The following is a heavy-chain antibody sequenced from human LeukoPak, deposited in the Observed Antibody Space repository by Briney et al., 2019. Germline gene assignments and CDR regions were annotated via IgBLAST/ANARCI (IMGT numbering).Heavy chain of an antibody. CDR3: AKKTERAAAASGVDY. J-gene: IGHJ4*02. D-gene: IGHD6-13*01. CDR2: ISGSGGST. V-gene: IGHV3-23*01. Sequence: GGSLRLSRAASGFTFSSYAMSWVRQAPGKGLEWVSAISGSGGSTYYADSVKGRFTISRDNSKNTLYLQMYSLRAEDTAVYYCAKKTERAAAASGVDYWGQGTLVTVSS. CDR1: GFTFSSYA.